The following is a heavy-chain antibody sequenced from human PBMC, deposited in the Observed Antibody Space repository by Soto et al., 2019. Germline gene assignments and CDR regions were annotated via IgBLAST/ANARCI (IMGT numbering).Heavy chain of an antibody. CDR2: IYYSGST. D-gene: IGHD4-17*01. V-gene: IGHV4-59*01. Sequence: PSETLSLTCTVSGGSISGYFWSWIRQPPGKGLEWIGYIYYSGSTNYNPSLKSRVTMSVATSKNQFSLKLDSVTAADTAVYYCARDADDYSDYDTFDIWGQGTMVT. J-gene: IGHJ3*02. CDR3: ARDADDYSDYDTFDI. CDR1: GGSISGYF.